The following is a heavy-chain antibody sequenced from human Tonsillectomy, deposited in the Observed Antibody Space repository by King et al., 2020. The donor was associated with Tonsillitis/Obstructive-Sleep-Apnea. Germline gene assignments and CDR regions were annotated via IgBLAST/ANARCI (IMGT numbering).Heavy chain of an antibody. CDR1: GFTFSSYA. V-gene: IGHV3-30*01. J-gene: IGHJ4*02. D-gene: IGHD3-16*01. Sequence: VQLVESGGGVVQPGRSLRLSCAASGFTFSSYAMHWVRQAPGKGLEWVAVISYDGSNKYYADSVKGRFTISRDNSKNTLYLQMNSLRAEDTAVYYCARDLGHYDSLTAFDYWGQGTLVTVSS. CDR3: ARDLGHYDSLTAFDY. CDR2: ISYDGSNK.